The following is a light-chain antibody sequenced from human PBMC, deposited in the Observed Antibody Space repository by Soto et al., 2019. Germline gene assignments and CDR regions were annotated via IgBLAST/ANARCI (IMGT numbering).Light chain of an antibody. CDR2: GAS. J-gene: IGKJ2*01. CDR1: QSVTSN. Sequence: EIVMTQSPATLSVSPGERATLSCRASQSVTSNLAWYQQKPGQAPRLLIYGASTRATGIPARFSGSGSGTEFTLTISSLQSEDFAVYYCQQYINWPAYSFGPGTKLEMK. V-gene: IGKV3-15*01. CDR3: QQYINWPAYS.